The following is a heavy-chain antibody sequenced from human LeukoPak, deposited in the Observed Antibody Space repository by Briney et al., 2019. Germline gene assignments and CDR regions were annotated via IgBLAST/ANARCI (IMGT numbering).Heavy chain of an antibody. Sequence: GASVKVSCKASGYTFTGYYMHWVRQAPGQGLEWMGWINPNSGGTNYAQKFQGRVTMTRDTSISTAYMELSRLRSDDTAVYYCARVEWIQLWLRVWPWGQGTLVTVSS. J-gene: IGHJ5*02. D-gene: IGHD5-18*01. CDR3: ARVEWIQLWLRVWP. V-gene: IGHV1-2*02. CDR1: GYTFTGYY. CDR2: INPNSGGT.